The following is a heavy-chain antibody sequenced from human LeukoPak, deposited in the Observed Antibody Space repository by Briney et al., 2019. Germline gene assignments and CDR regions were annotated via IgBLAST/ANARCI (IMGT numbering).Heavy chain of an antibody. CDR1: GGSFSGYY. D-gene: IGHD3-10*01. J-gene: IGHJ5*02. CDR3: ARGRKLLLRTMVRERTMSNWFDP. V-gene: IGHV4-34*01. Sequence: SETLSLTRAVYGGSFSGYYWSWIRQPPGKGLEWIGEINHSGSTNYNPSLKSRVTISVDTSKNQFSLKLSSVAAADTAVYYCARGRKLLLRTMVRERTMSNWFDPWGQGTLVTVSS. CDR2: INHSGST.